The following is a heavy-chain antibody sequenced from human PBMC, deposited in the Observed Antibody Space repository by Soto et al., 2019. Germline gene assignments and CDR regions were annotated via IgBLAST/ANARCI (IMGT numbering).Heavy chain of an antibody. D-gene: IGHD2-2*01. J-gene: IGHJ6*02. CDR3: ARHGYEYQLRDYYYYYGMDV. Sequence: GESLKISCKGSGYSFTSYWISWVRQMPGKGLEWMGRIDPSDSYTNYSPSFQGHVTISADKSISTAYLQWSSLKASGTAMYYCARHGYEYQLRDYYYYYGMDVWGQGTTVTVSS. CDR2: IDPSDSYT. V-gene: IGHV5-10-1*01. CDR1: GYSFTSYW.